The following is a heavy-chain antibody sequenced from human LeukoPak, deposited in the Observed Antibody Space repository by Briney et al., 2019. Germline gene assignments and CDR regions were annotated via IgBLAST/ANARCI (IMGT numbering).Heavy chain of an antibody. J-gene: IGHJ3*02. CDR2: ISSSGGST. Sequence: GGSLRLSCSASGFTFTGYTMHWVRQAPGKGLEYVSAISSSGGSTYYIDSVKGRFTISRDDSKNTLYLQMNSLKIEDTAIYYCTTTQGGTSFDAFDIWGQGTMVTVSS. D-gene: IGHD1-1*01. CDR3: TTTQGGTSFDAFDI. CDR1: GFTFTGYT. V-gene: IGHV3-64*04.